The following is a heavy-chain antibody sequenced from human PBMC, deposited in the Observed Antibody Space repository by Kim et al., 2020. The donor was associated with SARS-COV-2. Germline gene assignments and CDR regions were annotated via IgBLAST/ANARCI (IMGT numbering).Heavy chain of an antibody. V-gene: IGHV3-73*01. CDR3: SKHEDGSGTSG. D-gene: IGHD3-10*01. J-gene: IGHJ4*02. Sequence: TTYGVSVKGRFTISRDDSKDTAYLQMNSLKTEDTAVYYCSKHEDGSGTSGWGQGTLVTVSS. CDR2: T.